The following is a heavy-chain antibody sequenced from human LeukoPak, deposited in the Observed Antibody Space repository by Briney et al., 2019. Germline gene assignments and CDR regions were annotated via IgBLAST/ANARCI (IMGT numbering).Heavy chain of an antibody. Sequence: PSETLSLTCAVSGYSISSGYYWGWIRQPPGKGLEWIGSIYHSGSTYYNPSLKSRVTISVDTSKNQFSLKLNSVTAADTAVYYCARCSVYVNWFDPWGQGTLVTVSS. V-gene: IGHV4-38-2*01. D-gene: IGHD5/OR15-5a*01. CDR1: GYSISSGYY. J-gene: IGHJ5*02. CDR2: IYHSGST. CDR3: ARCSVYVNWFDP.